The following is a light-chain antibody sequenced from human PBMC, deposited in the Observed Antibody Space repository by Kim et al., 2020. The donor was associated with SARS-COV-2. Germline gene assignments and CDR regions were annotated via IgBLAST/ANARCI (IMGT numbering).Light chain of an antibody. CDR1: PSTPGGNS. V-gene: IGLV1-44*01. CDR3: AAWDDSLNGVV. J-gene: IGLJ2*01. Sequence: GHRVPISCSGRPSTPGGNSVNWYQQLSGAAPKLLIYDNNRRPSGVPDRFSGSKSGSSASLAISGVQSDDEADYHCAAWDDSLNGVVFGGGTQLTVL. CDR2: DNN.